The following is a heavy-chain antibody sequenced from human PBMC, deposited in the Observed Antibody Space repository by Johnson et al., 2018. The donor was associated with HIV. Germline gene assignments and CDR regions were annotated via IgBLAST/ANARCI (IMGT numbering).Heavy chain of an antibody. CDR2: MWYDGSHL. CDR3: TRDRIQMWSYVGTFDT. CDR1: GFTLSSHG. D-gene: IGHD5-18*01. V-gene: IGHV3-33*01. Sequence: QVLLVESGGGVVQPGRSLTLSCAASGFTLSSHGIHWVRQAPGKGLEWVAIMWYDGSHLGCADSVKDRFTISRDVSKNTVYLQMSSLKPEDTAVYYCTRDRIQMWSYVGTFDTWGPGALVTVSS. J-gene: IGHJ3*02.